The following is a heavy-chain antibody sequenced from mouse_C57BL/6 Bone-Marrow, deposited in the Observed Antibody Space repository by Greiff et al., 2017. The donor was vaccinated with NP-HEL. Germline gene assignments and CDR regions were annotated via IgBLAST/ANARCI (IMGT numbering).Heavy chain of an antibody. CDR3: ARGVLRSRDYFDY. J-gene: IGHJ2*01. Sequence: VQLQQSGPELVKPGASVKISCKASGYSFTDYNMNWVKQSNGKSLEWIGVINPNYGTTSYNQKFKGKATLTVDQSSSTAYIQLNSLTSEDSAVFYCARGVLRSRDYFDYWGQGTTLTVSS. V-gene: IGHV1-39*01. D-gene: IGHD1-1*01. CDR2: INPNYGTT. CDR1: GYSFTDYN.